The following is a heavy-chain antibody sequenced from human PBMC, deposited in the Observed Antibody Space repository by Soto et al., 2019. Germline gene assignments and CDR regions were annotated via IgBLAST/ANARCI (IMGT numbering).Heavy chain of an antibody. CDR3: ARYSSSGSTLDY. Sequence: PSETLSLTCAVYGGSFSGYYWSWIRQPPGKGLEWIGEINHSGSTNYNPSLKSRVTISVDTSKNQFSLKLSSVTAADTAVYYCARYSSSGSTLDYWDLGTLVTGSS. CDR1: GGSFSGYY. J-gene: IGHJ4*02. CDR2: INHSGST. V-gene: IGHV4-34*01. D-gene: IGHD6-13*01.